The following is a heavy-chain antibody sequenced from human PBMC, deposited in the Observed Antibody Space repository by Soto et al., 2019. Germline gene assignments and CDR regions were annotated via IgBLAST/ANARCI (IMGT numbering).Heavy chain of an antibody. V-gene: IGHV1-24*01. J-gene: IGHJ4*02. D-gene: IGHD5-12*01. CDR1: GYGLAGLS. Sequence: SAEACWEDCGYGLAGLSMHSVRQAHGKGLEWMGGFDPEDGETIYAQKFQGRVTMTEDTSTDTAYMELSSLRSEDTAVYYCATHRNAFLRLWPYYFAYWGQGTLVTVSS. CDR2: FDPEDGET. CDR3: ATHRNAFLRLWPYYFAY.